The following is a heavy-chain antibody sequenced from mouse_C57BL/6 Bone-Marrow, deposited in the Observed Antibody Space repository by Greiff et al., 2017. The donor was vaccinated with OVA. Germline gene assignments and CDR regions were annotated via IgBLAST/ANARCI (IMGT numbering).Heavy chain of an antibody. D-gene: IGHD3-1*01. CDR3: ARGGFWAMDY. CDR1: GYTFTSYG. CDR2: IYPRSGNT. Sequence: QVQLKESGAELARPGASVKLSCKASGYTFTSYGISWVKQRTGQGLGWIGEIYPRSGNTYYNEKFKGKATLTADKSSSTAHMELRSLTSEDSAVYFCARGGFWAMDYWGQGTSVTVSS. V-gene: IGHV1-81*01. J-gene: IGHJ4*01.